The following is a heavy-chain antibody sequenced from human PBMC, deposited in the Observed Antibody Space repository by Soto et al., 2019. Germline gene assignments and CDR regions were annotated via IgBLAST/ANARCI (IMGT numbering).Heavy chain of an antibody. D-gene: IGHD3-9*01. CDR2: IYYTGMT. CDR1: GTSISSTDYY. CDR3: VRFWPPHYSDALTDYTEAFDY. J-gene: IGHJ4*02. V-gene: IGHV4-39*02. Sequence: SETLSLTCTVSGTSISSTDYYWGWIRQPPGKGLEWITSIYYTGMTYYNPSLKSRVTISVDTSKNHFSLKLSSVTAADTAVYYCVRFWPPHYSDALTDYTEAFDYWGQGTLVTVSS.